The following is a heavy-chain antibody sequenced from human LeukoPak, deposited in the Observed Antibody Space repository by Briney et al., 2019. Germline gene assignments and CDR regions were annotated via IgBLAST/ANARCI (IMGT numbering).Heavy chain of an antibody. J-gene: IGHJ3*02. Sequence: SETLSLTCTVSGGSISSTDYYWSWIRQPTGKGLEWIGRIYRSGSSNYNPSLKSRVTISVDTSKNQFSLKLSSVTAADTAVYYCAREGWLQLSNAFDIWGQGTTVTVSS. CDR1: GGSISSTDYY. CDR3: AREGWLQLSNAFDI. D-gene: IGHD5-24*01. V-gene: IGHV4-61*02. CDR2: IYRSGSS.